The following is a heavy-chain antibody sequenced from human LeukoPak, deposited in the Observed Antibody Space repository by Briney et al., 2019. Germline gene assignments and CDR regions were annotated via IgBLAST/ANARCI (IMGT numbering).Heavy chain of an antibody. J-gene: IGHJ4*02. Sequence: SVKVSCKASGYTFTSYGISWVRQAPGQGLEWMGGIIPIFGTANYAQKFQGRVTITTDESTSTAYMELSSLRSEDTAVYYCARDLAVAGPFDYWGQGTLVTVSS. CDR1: GYTFTSYG. D-gene: IGHD6-19*01. V-gene: IGHV1-69*05. CDR3: ARDLAVAGPFDY. CDR2: IIPIFGTA.